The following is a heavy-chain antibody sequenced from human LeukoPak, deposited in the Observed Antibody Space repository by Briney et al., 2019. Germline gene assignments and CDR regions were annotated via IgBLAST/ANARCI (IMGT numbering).Heavy chain of an antibody. Sequence: PGGSLRLSCAASGFTFNNYAMNWVRQAPGKGLEWVSSISGGGETTYYADSAKGRFTISRDNSKNALSLQMNSLRAEDTAVYYCVRNQWVEQYWYFDLWGRGALVTVSS. CDR1: GFTFNNYA. J-gene: IGHJ2*01. V-gene: IGHV3-23*01. D-gene: IGHD1/OR15-1a*01. CDR3: VRNQWVEQYWYFDL. CDR2: ISGGGETT.